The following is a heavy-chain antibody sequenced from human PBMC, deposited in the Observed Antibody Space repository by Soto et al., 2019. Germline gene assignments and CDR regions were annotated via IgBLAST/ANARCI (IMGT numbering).Heavy chain of an antibody. D-gene: IGHD3-10*01. CDR1: GFSLSTSGVG. J-gene: IGHJ4*02. CDR3: AHIGPYGSGSYYVDY. CDR2: IYWDDDK. V-gene: IGHV2-5*02. Sequence: QITLKESGPPLVKPTQTLTLTCTFSGFSLSTSGVGVGWIRQPPGKALEWLAPIYWDDDKRYSPSLKSSLTTTNDTTKNQVVLTMTNMDPVDTATYYCAHIGPYGSGSYYVDYWGQGTLVTVSS.